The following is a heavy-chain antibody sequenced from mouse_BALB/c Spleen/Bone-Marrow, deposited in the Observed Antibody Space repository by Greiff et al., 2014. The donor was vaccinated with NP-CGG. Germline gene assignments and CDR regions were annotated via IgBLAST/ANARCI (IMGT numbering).Heavy chain of an antibody. D-gene: IGHD1-1*01. V-gene: IGHV1-5*01. CDR1: GYSFSTYW. J-gene: IGHJ3*01. CDR2: IYPGNSDS. Sequence: VQLQQSVTVLARPGASVKMSCKASGYSFSTYWMHWVKQRPGQGLEWIGAIYPGNSDSSYNQKFEGKAKLTAVTSASTAYMELISLTHEDSVVYYCTRRGSSAVPYWGQGTLVTVSA. CDR3: TRRGSSAVPY.